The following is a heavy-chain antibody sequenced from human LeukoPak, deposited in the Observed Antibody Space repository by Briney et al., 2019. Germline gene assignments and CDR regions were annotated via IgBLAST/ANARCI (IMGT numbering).Heavy chain of an antibody. J-gene: IGHJ4*02. D-gene: IGHD2-2*01. CDR3: ATLVVPAPYFDY. Sequence: SVKVSCKASGGTFSSYAISWVRQAPGQGLEWMGGIIPIFGTANYAQKFQGRATITADESTSTAYMELSSLRSEDTAVYYCATLVVPAPYFDYWGQGTLVTVSS. CDR1: GGTFSSYA. CDR2: IIPIFGTA. V-gene: IGHV1-69*13.